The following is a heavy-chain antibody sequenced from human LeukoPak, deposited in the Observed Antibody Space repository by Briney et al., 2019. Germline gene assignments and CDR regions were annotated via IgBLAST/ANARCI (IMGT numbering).Heavy chain of an antibody. CDR2: ISGSDGRT. CDR1: GFTFSNYA. CDR3: AKDVVVDY. V-gene: IGHV3-23*01. Sequence: GGSLRLSCAASGFTFSNYAMSWVRQAPGKGLEWVSAISGSDGRTYYADSVKGRFTISRDNSKNTLFLQMNSLRAGDTAIYYCAKDVVVDYWGQGTLVTVSS. D-gene: IGHD2-15*01. J-gene: IGHJ4*02.